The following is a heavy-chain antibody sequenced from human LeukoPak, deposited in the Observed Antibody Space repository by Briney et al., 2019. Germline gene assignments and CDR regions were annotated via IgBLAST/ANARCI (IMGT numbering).Heavy chain of an antibody. CDR3: ARDKHAGTTMYYYYYMDV. CDR1: GGTFTSYA. V-gene: IGHV1-69*06. D-gene: IGHD1-7*01. Sequence: GASVKVSCKASGGTFTSYAISWVRQAPGQGLEWMGGIIPIFGTANYAQKFQGRVTITADKSTSTAYMELSSLSSEDTAVYYCARDKHAGTTMYYYYYMDVWGKGTTVTVSS. CDR2: IIPIFGTA. J-gene: IGHJ6*03.